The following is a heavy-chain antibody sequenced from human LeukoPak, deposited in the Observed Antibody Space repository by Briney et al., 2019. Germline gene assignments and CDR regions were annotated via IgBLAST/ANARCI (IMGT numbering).Heavy chain of an antibody. Sequence: GRSLRLSCAASGFDLSAYWMHWVRQVPGKGLVWVSRKSSDGSNTNYADSVKGRFTVSRDNAKNTLYLQMNSLRVEDTAVYYCARGRGPYGWFDPWGQGTLSPSPQ. CDR1: GFDLSAYW. J-gene: IGHJ5*02. D-gene: IGHD3-10*01. CDR2: KSSDGSNT. V-gene: IGHV3-74*01. CDR3: ARGRGPYGWFDP.